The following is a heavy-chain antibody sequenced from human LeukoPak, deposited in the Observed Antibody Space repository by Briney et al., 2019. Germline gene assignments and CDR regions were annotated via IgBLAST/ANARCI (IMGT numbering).Heavy chain of an antibody. D-gene: IGHD3-10*01. CDR2: IKQDGREK. Sequence: GGSLRLSCAASGFTFSSYWMSWVRQAPGKELEWVANIKQDGREKYYVDSMKGRFTISRDNAKNSLYLQMNSLRAEDTAVYYCARDLYYGSGTPPYSFDYWGQGTLVTVSS. V-gene: IGHV3-7*01. CDR3: ARDLYYGSGTPPYSFDY. J-gene: IGHJ4*02. CDR1: GFTFSSYW.